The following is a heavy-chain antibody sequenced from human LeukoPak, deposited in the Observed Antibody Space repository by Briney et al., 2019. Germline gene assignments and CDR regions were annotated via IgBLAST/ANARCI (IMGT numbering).Heavy chain of an antibody. CDR2: ITGSSSYI. J-gene: IGHJ4*02. CDR1: GFTFSTYW. Sequence: PGGSLRLSCAASGFTFSTYWMHWVRQAPGKGLEWVSSITGSSSYIHYADSVKGRFTISRDNAKNSLYLQMNSLRAEDTAVYYCARGFADFVWGSYPSSYWGQGILVTVSS. D-gene: IGHD3-16*02. V-gene: IGHV3-21*01. CDR3: ARGFADFVWGSYPSSY.